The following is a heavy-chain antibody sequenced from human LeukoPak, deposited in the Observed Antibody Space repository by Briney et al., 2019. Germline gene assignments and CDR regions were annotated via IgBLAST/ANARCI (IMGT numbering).Heavy chain of an antibody. CDR3: ARGQMYQPLMDV. CDR1: GYTLTELS. Sequence: ASVKVSCKVSGYTLTELSMHWVRQAPGKGLEWMGGFGPEDGETIYAQKFQGRVTMTRDTSISTAYMELSRLRSDDTAVYYCARGQMYQPLMDVWGKGTTVTVSS. CDR2: FGPEDGET. V-gene: IGHV1-24*01. J-gene: IGHJ6*03. D-gene: IGHD2-2*01.